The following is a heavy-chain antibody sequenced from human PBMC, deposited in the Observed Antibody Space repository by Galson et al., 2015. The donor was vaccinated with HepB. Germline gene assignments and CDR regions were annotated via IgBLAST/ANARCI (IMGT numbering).Heavy chain of an antibody. CDR1: GYTFTGYY. V-gene: IGHV1-2*02. D-gene: IGHD3-22*01. CDR3: ARDSYDSSGYYDY. Sequence: SVKVSCKASGYTFTGYYMHWVRQAPGQGLEWMGWINPNSGGTNYAQKFQGRVTMTRDTSISTAYMELSRLRSDDAAVYYCARDSYDSSGYYDYWGQGTLVTVSS. J-gene: IGHJ4*02. CDR2: INPNSGGT.